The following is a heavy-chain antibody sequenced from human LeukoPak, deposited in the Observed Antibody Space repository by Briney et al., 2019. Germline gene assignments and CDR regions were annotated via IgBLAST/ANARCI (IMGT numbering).Heavy chain of an antibody. J-gene: IGHJ6*02. Sequence: SGTLSLTCSVSGDSISTNEWWSWVRQPPGKGLEWIGEVFHSGSTNYNPSLKSRVTISIDKSKNQFSLKLSSVTAADTAVYYCASRDYVYYYGMDVWGQGTTVTVSS. CDR3: ASRDYVYYYGMDV. CDR2: VFHSGST. CDR1: GDSISTNEW. V-gene: IGHV4-4*02. D-gene: IGHD4-17*01.